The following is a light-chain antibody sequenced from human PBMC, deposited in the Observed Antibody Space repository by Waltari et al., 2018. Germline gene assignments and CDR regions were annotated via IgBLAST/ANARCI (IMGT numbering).Light chain of an antibody. CDR3: SSYAGSSNFVV. J-gene: IGLJ2*01. CDR2: DVN. CDR1: SGDVGGYTY. V-gene: IGLV2-8*01. Sequence: QSALTQPPSASGSPGQSVTISCTGTSGDVGGYTYVSWYQQYPGKAPKLLIDDVNERPSGVPARFSGSKSDNTASLTVSGLQDEDEADYYCSSYAGSSNFVVFGGGTKVTVL.